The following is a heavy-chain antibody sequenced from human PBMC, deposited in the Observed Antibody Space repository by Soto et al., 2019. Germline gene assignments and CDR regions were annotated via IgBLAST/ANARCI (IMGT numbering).Heavy chain of an antibody. V-gene: IGHV4-30-2*01. CDR3: ARTPTP. D-gene: IGHD1-26*01. CDR2: IYHSGST. CDR1: SRFISSGGYS. Sequence: SDTLCLTFAASSRFISSGGYSWSWIRQPPGKGLEWIGYIYHSGSTYYNPSLKSRVTISVDRSKNQFSLKLSSVTAADTAVYYCARTPTPWGQG. J-gene: IGHJ5*02.